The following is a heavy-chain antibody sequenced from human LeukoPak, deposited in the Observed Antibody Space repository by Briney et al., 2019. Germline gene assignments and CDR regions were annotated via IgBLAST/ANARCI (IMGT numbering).Heavy chain of an antibody. J-gene: IGHJ4*02. Sequence: SETLSLTCTVSGGSIGSYYWSWIRQPPGKGLEWIGYIYYSGSTNYNPSLKSRVTISVDTSKNQFSLKLSSVTAADTAVYYCARDSKQQLAFDYWGQGTLVTVSS. V-gene: IGHV4-59*12. CDR3: ARDSKQQLAFDY. CDR2: IYYSGST. CDR1: GGSIGSYY. D-gene: IGHD6-13*01.